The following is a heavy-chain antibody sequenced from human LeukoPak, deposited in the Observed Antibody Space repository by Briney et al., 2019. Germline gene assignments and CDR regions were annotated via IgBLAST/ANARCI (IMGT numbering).Heavy chain of an antibody. Sequence: GGSLRLSCAASGFTFSDYYMSWIRQAPGKGLEWVSSISSSSSYIYYADSVKGRFTISRDNAKNSLYLQMNSLRAEDTAVYYCARDGPHYDFWSGYSPHYAFDIWGQGTMVTVSS. J-gene: IGHJ3*02. CDR2: ISSSSSYI. CDR3: ARDGPHYDFWSGYSPHYAFDI. D-gene: IGHD3-3*01. CDR1: GFTFSDYY. V-gene: IGHV3-11*06.